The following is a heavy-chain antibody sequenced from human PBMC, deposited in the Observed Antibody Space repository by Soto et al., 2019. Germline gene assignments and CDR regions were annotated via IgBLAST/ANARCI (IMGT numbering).Heavy chain of an antibody. D-gene: IGHD2-21*02. J-gene: IGHJ6*02. CDR1: GYSFTTYG. V-gene: IGHV1-18*01. Sequence: QVQLVQSGAEVKKPGASVRVSCKASGYSFTTYGVTWVRQAPGQGLEWMGWISTYNGDTRVAQQHQGRVTLTTDTSTNAAHMELRSLRSDDTAIYYCATQFHHCGGDCYRGPYFGMDVWGQGTTVTVSS. CDR2: ISTYNGDT. CDR3: ATQFHHCGGDCYRGPYFGMDV.